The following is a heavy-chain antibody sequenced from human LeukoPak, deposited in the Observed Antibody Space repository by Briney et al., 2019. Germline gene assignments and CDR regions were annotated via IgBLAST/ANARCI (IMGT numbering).Heavy chain of an antibody. D-gene: IGHD2-2*01. J-gene: IGHJ6*03. V-gene: IGHV3-48*04. CDR2: ISSSSSTI. CDR1: GFTFSSYS. Sequence: GGSLRLSCAASGFTFSSYSMNWVRQAPGKGLEWVSYISSSSSTIYHADSVKGRFTISRDNAKNSLYLQMNSLRAEDTAVYYCARESRASYCSSTSCLHHYYYYYMDVWGKGTTVTVSS. CDR3: ARESRASYCSSTSCLHHYYYYYMDV.